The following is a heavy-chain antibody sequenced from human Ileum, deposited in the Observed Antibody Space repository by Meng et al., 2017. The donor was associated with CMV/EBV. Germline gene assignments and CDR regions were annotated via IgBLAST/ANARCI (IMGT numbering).Heavy chain of an antibody. V-gene: IGHV4-4*07. CDR3: ARGQTVRGFEY. CDR2: IYTGGPT. D-gene: IGHD3-10*01. Sequence: LRESGPGLGKPSETLSLPCTVSSASISPYYWNWIRQPAGKGLEWIGRIYTGGPTDYNPSLKSRVTMSVDTSKNQFFLNLSSVTAADTAVYYCARGQTVRGFEYWGLGILVTVSS. J-gene: IGHJ4*02. CDR1: SASISPYY.